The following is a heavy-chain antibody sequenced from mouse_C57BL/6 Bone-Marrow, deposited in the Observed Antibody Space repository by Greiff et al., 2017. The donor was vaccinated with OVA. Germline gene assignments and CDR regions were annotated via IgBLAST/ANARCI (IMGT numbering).Heavy chain of an antibody. CDR3: ARKGITTVVATDYFDY. Sequence: QVQLQQPGAELVKPGASVKMSCKASGYTFTSYWITWVKQRPGQGLEWIGDIYPGSGSTNYNEKFKSKATLTVDTSSSTAYMQLSSLTSEDSAVYYCARKGITTVVATDYFDYWGQGTTLTVSS. V-gene: IGHV1-55*01. CDR1: GYTFTSYW. J-gene: IGHJ2*01. CDR2: IYPGSGST. D-gene: IGHD1-1*01.